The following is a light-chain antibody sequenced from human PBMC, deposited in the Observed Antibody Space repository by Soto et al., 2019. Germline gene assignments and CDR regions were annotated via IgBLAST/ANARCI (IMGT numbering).Light chain of an antibody. J-gene: IGKJ1*01. CDR3: HQYDTSPKT. Sequence: EIVLTQSPGTLSLSPGERATLSCRASQSVSSSYLAWYQHIPGQAPRLLIYGVSSRATGIPDRFSGSGSGTHFTLTISRLVPEDFAVYYCHQYDTSPKTFGQGTKVEI. CDR2: GVS. V-gene: IGKV3-20*01. CDR1: QSVSSSY.